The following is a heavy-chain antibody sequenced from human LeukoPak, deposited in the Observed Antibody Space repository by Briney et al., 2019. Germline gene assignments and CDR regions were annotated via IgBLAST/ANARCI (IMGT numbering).Heavy chain of an antibody. CDR3: AKDLRYSGSFRSGNY. V-gene: IGHV3-7*03. CDR2: IKQDGREK. Sequence: GGSLRLSCGASGFTFSSYWMSWVRQAPGKGLEGVANIKQDGREKYYVDSVKGRVTISRDNAKNSLYLQMNSLTAEDTAIYYCAKDLRYSGSFRSGNYWGQGTLVTVSS. CDR1: GFTFSSYW. D-gene: IGHD1-26*01. J-gene: IGHJ4*02.